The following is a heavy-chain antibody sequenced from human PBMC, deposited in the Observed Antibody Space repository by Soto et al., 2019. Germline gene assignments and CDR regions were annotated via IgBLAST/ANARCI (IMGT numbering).Heavy chain of an antibody. V-gene: IGHV1-46*01. CDR3: ARDSGAYDY. CDR1: GYTFTSYY. J-gene: IGHJ4*02. Sequence: QVQLVQSGAEVKKPGASVKVSCKASGYTFTSYYMHWVRQAPGQGLEWMGIINPSGGSTSYAQKCXXSXTXXRDTSTSTGYMELSSLRSEDTAVYYCARDSGAYDYWGQGTLVTVSS. CDR2: INPSGGST. D-gene: IGHD3-10*01.